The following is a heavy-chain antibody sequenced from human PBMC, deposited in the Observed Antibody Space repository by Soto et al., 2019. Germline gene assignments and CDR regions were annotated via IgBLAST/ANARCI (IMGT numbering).Heavy chain of an antibody. CDR3: ARGKPPLYYDFWGGYYEPPVYYYMGV. Sequence: ASVKVSCKASGYTFTSYDINWVRQATGQGLEWMGWMNPNSGNTGYAQKFQGGVTMTRNTSISTAYMELSSVGSEDTAVYYCARGKPPLYYDFWGGYYEPPVYYYMGVWRKGATVTVSS. CDR2: MNPNSGNT. D-gene: IGHD3-3*01. J-gene: IGHJ6*03. V-gene: IGHV1-8*01. CDR1: GYTFTSYD.